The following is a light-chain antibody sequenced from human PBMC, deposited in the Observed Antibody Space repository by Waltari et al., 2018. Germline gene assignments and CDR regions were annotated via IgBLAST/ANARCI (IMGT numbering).Light chain of an antibody. Sequence: QSVLTQPPSASGTPGQRVTISCSGSRSTIGNNYLSWYQQLPGTAPKLLIYRNNQRPSGVPDRFSGSKSGTSASLAISGLRSEDEADYYCAAWDDSLSGRVFGGGTKVTVL. CDR1: RSTIGNNY. CDR2: RNN. CDR3: AAWDDSLSGRV. J-gene: IGLJ3*02. V-gene: IGLV1-47*01.